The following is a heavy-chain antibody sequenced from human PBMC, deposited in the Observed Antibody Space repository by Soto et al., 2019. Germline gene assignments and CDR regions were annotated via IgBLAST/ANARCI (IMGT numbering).Heavy chain of an antibody. CDR2: ISGSGGST. CDR3: AKGLPAGDYYYYYGMDV. J-gene: IGHJ6*02. CDR1: GFTFSSYA. Sequence: EVQLLESGGGLVQPGGSLRLSCAASGFTFSSYAMSWVRQAPGKGLEWVSAISGSGGSTYYADSVKGRFIISRDNSKNTLYLQMNSLRAEDTAVYYCAKGLPAGDYYYYYGMDVWGQGTTVTVSS. V-gene: IGHV3-23*01.